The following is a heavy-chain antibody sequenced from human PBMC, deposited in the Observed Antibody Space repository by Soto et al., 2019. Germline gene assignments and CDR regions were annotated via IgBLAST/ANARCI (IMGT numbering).Heavy chain of an antibody. CDR3: AKSVAYYYGSGSYSGMDV. J-gene: IGHJ6*02. D-gene: IGHD3-10*01. CDR1: GFTFSSYG. Sequence: AGGSLRLSCAASGFTFSSYGMHWVRQAPGKGLEWVAVISYDGSNKYYADSVKGRFTISRDNSKNTLYLQMNSLRAEDTAVYYCAKSVAYYYGSGSYSGMDVWGQGTTVTVSS. V-gene: IGHV3-30*18. CDR2: ISYDGSNK.